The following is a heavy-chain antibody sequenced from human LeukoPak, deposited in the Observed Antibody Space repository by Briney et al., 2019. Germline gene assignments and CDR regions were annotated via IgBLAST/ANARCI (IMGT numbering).Heavy chain of an antibody. V-gene: IGHV4-59*01. Sequence: NPSETLSLTCTVSGGSISSYYWSWIRQPPGKGLEWIGYIYYSGSTNYNPSLKSRVTISVDTSKNQFSLKLSSVTAADTAVYYCARGVYSGSYYPYYGMDVWGQGTTVTVSS. CDR1: GGSISSYY. CDR3: ARGVYSGSYYPYYGMDV. J-gene: IGHJ6*02. CDR2: IYYSGST. D-gene: IGHD1-26*01.